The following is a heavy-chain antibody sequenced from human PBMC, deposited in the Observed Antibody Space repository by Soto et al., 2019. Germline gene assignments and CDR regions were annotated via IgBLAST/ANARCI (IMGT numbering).Heavy chain of an antibody. D-gene: IGHD4-17*01. J-gene: IGHJ3*02. CDR1: GYSFTSYW. CDR2: IYPGDSDT. CDR3: ARQGLPPPWGTTGLDAFDI. Sequence: GESLKISCKGSGYSFTSYWIGWVRQMPGKGLEWMGIIYPGDSDTRYSPSFQGQVTISADKSISTAYLQWSSLKASDTAMYYCARQGLPPPWGTTGLDAFDIWGQGTMVTVSS. V-gene: IGHV5-51*01.